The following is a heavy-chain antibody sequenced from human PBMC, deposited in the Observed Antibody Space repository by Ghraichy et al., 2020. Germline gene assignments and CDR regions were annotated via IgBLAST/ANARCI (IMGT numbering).Heavy chain of an antibody. D-gene: IGHD3-10*01. CDR3: AREGTPMGYFDY. Sequence: SETLSLTCAVYGGSFSGYYWTWIRQPPGKGLEWIGYIYYTGGTNYNPSLKSRVSISVDTSKSQFSLRLSSVTAADTAVYYCAREGTPMGYFDYWGQGALVTVSS. V-gene: IGHV4-34*11. J-gene: IGHJ4*02. CDR1: GGSFSGYY. CDR2: IYYTGGT.